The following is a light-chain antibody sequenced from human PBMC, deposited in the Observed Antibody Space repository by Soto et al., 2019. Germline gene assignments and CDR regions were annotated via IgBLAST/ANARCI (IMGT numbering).Light chain of an antibody. V-gene: IGKV1-5*01. J-gene: IGKJ1*01. Sequence: DIQMTQFISSLSASVGDRVTITCRASQSIGRFLAWYQHQPGKAPKLLIYDASTLESGVPSRFSGTGSGTEFTFSITSLQPEDFGTYYCQQCYMGWTFGQGTKVDIK. CDR2: DAS. CDR1: QSIGRF. CDR3: QQCYMGWT.